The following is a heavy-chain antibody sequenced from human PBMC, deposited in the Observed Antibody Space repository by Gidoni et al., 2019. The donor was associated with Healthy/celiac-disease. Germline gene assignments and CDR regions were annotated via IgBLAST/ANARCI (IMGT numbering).Heavy chain of an antibody. CDR3: ARDRGQQLVWDYYYDGMDV. V-gene: IGHV4-4*02. CDR2: IYHSGST. J-gene: IGHJ6*02. Sequence: QVQLQESGPGLVKPSGTLSLTCAVSGGSISSSNWWSWVRQPPGKGLEWIGEIYHSGSTNYNPSLKSRVTISVDKSKNQFSLKLSSVTASDTAVYYCARDRGQQLVWDYYYDGMDVWGQGTTVTVSS. D-gene: IGHD6-13*01. CDR1: GGSISSSNW.